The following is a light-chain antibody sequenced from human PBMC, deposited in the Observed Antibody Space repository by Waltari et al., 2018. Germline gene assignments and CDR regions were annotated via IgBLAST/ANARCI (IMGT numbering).Light chain of an antibody. CDR2: KDN. CDR1: ALPRQY. CDR3: QSTDSSGTSWV. Sequence: SYELTQPPSVSVSPGQTARISCSGDALPRQYVYWYQQKPGQAPILVLYKDNDRPSGIAGRLSGSSSGTTVTLTISGVQAEDEADYYCQSTDSSGTSWVFGGGTKLTVL. V-gene: IGLV3-25*03. J-gene: IGLJ3*02.